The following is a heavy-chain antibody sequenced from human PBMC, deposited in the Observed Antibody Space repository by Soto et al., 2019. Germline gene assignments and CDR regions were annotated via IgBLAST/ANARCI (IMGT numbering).Heavy chain of an antibody. J-gene: IGHJ6*03. CDR3: ARDWYCSGGSCSQTDYYYYYMDV. V-gene: IGHV1-69*04. D-gene: IGHD2-15*01. CDR1: GGTFSSYT. Sequence: ASVKVSCKASGGTFSSYTISWVRQAPGQGLEWMGRIIPILGIANYAQKFQGRVTITADKSTSTAYMELSSLRSEDTAVYYCARDWYCSGGSCSQTDYYYYYMDVWGKGTTVTVSS. CDR2: IIPILGIA.